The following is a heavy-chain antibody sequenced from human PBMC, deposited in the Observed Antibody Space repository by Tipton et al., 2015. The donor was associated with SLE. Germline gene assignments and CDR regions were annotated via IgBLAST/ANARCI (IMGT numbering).Heavy chain of an antibody. V-gene: IGHV3-23*01. J-gene: IGHJ3*02. CDR2: ISGTDGST. D-gene: IGHD3-10*01. Sequence: GSLRLSCAASGFTFSTYGMRWVRQSPGKGLAWVSSISGTDGSTYYADSVKGRFTISRDNSKNTLYLQMNSLRVEDTAIYYCARRNSESGAFDIWGQGTLVTVSS. CDR1: GFTFSTYG. CDR3: ARRNSESGAFDI.